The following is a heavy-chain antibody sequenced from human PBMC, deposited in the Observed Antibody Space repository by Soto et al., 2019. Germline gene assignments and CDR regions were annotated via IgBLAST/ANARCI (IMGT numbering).Heavy chain of an antibody. Sequence: QVQLVQSGAEVQKPGSSMKVSCKTSGGTFSNYYISWVRQAPGQGLEWMGDIIPMFDTPKYAQKFQGRVTITADESTSAAYMELGSLRAEDTAVYYCARVYSTGYFDYWGQGTLITVSS. D-gene: IGHD2-21*01. CDR1: GGTFSNYY. CDR3: ARVYSTGYFDY. V-gene: IGHV1-69*01. CDR2: IIPMFDTP. J-gene: IGHJ4*02.